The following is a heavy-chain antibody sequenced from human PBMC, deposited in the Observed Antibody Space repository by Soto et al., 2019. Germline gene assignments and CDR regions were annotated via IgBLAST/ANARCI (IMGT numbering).Heavy chain of an antibody. D-gene: IGHD6-19*01. CDR3: ARGGSSGWYLDY. J-gene: IGHJ4*02. CDR1: GGSINSYF. V-gene: IGHV4-59*01. Sequence: PSETLSLTCTVSGGSINSYFWTWLRQPPGRGLECIAYIDDSGTTTYSPSLRSRVTISVDTSTNQFSPNLKSVTAADTAVYYCARGGSSGWYLDYWGLGTLVTVSS. CDR2: IDDSGTT.